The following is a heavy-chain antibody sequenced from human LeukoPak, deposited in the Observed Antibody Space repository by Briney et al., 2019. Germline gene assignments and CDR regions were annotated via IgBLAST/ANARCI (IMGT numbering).Heavy chain of an antibody. CDR2: IKQDGSTK. CDR1: EFTFSRYW. Sequence: HPGGSLRLSCAASEFTFSRYWMSWVRQAPGKGLEWVANIKQDGSTKYYLDSVKGRLTVSRDNAMNSVFLQINSLRAEDTAIYYCARIGYSSSSFDYWGQGTLVTVSS. J-gene: IGHJ4*02. V-gene: IGHV3-7*03. CDR3: ARIGYSSSSFDY. D-gene: IGHD6-6*01.